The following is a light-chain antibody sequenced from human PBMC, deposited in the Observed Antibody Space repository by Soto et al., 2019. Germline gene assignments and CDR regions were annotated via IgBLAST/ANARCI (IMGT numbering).Light chain of an antibody. CDR1: LGITNY. CDR3: QKYNSAPQT. V-gene: IGKV1-27*01. Sequence: DIQMTQSRSSLSASVGNTVTITCRASLGITNYLAWYQQKPGKVPKRLIYAASTLQSGVPSRFSGSGSGTDFTLTISSLQPEDVATYYCQKYNSAPQTFGQGTKVDIK. J-gene: IGKJ1*01. CDR2: AAS.